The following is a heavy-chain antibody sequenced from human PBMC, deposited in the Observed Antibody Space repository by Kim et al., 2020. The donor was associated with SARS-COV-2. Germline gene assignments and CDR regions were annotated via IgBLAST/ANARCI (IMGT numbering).Heavy chain of an antibody. Sequence: GGSLRLSCAASGFTFSNAWMSWFRQAPGKGLEWVGRIKSKTDGGTTDYASPVKGRFTISRDDSKNTLYLQMNSLKTEDTAVYYCTTRSTSGYVWGSYRYWAYWGQGTLVTVSS. CDR3: TTRSTSGYVWGSYRYWAY. V-gene: IGHV3-15*01. CDR1: GFTFSNAW. J-gene: IGHJ4*02. CDR2: IKSKTDGGTT. D-gene: IGHD3-16*02.